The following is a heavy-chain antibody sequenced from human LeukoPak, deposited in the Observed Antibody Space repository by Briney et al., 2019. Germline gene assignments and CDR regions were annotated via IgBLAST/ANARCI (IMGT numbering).Heavy chain of an antibody. D-gene: IGHD6-19*01. CDR3: ARDTVWLVRPYYYYYMDV. Sequence: PSETLSLTCTVSGGSISSYYWSWIRQPAGKGLEWIGRIYTSGSTNYNPSLKSRVTMSVDTSKNQFSLKLSSVTAADTAVYYCARDTVWLVRPYYYYYMDVWGKETTVTVSS. CDR2: IYTSGST. CDR1: GGSISSYY. J-gene: IGHJ6*03. V-gene: IGHV4-4*07.